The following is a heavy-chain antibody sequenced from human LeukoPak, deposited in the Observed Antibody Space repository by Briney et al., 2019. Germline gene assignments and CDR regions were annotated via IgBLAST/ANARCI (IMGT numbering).Heavy chain of an antibody. V-gene: IGHV3-23*01. CDR1: GFTFSSYA. D-gene: IGHD3-16*01. CDR2: ISGSGGST. CDR3: AKGSPPRVWAPTAFDY. J-gene: IGHJ4*02. Sequence: GGSLRLSCAASGFTFSSYAMSWVRQAPGKGLEWVSAISGSGGSTYYADSVKGRFTISRDNSKNTLYLQMNSLRAEDTAVYYCAKGSPPRVWAPTAFDYWGQGTLVTVSS.